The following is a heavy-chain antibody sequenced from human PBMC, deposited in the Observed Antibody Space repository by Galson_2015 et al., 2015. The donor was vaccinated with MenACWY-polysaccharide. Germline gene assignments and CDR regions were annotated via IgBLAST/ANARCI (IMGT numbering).Heavy chain of an antibody. CDR2: IHYSGST. D-gene: IGHD3-22*01. V-gene: IGHV4-59*01. CDR1: GGSMSTYH. J-gene: IGHJ5*02. CDR3: ARIGGMNKGNYYNYGWFDP. Sequence: LSLTCTVSGGSMSTYHWSWIRQSPGKGLEWIGWIHYSGSTKYSPSLKSRVTISVDTSENQFSLKLSSVTTADTAVYYCARIGGMNKGNYYNYGWFDPWGQGTLVTVSS.